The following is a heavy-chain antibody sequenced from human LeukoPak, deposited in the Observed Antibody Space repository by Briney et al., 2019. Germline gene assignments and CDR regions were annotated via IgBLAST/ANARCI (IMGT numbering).Heavy chain of an antibody. V-gene: IGHV3-23*01. CDR1: GFTFSSYA. D-gene: IGHD3-22*01. Sequence: GGSLRLSCAASGFTFSSYAMSWVRQAPGKGLEWVSAISGSGGSTYYADSVKGRFTISRDNSKNTLYLQMNSLRAEDTAVYYCAKDRDDSSGCNPLADYWGQGTLVTVSS. CDR3: AKDRDDSSGCNPLADY. J-gene: IGHJ4*02. CDR2: ISGSGGST.